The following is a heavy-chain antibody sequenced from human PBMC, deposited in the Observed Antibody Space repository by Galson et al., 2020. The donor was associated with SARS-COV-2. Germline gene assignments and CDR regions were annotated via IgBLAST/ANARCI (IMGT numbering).Heavy chain of an antibody. CDR3: ARDLGPNPYDKPDY. V-gene: IGHV3-33*01. D-gene: IGHD3-9*01. CDR2: IWYDGSNK. CDR1: GFTFSSYG. Sequence: GGSLRLSCAASGFTFSSYGMHWVRQAPGKGLEWVAVIWYDGSNKYYADSVKGRFTISRDNSKNTLYLQMNSLRAEDTAVYYCARDLGPNPYDKPDYWGQGTLVTVSS. J-gene: IGHJ4*02.